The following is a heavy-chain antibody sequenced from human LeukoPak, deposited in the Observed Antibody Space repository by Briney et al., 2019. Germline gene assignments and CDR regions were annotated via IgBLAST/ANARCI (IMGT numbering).Heavy chain of an antibody. V-gene: IGHV4-59*01. J-gene: IGHJ6*03. Sequence: SETLSLTCTVSGGSISTYYWSWLRQPPGKGLEWVGYIYYSGSTNYNPSLKSRVTISGDTSKNQFSLRLTSVTAADTAIYYCAKDLGPAYFYLDVWGKGTTVTISS. CDR1: GGSISTYY. D-gene: IGHD7-27*01. CDR3: AKDLGPAYFYLDV. CDR2: IYYSGST.